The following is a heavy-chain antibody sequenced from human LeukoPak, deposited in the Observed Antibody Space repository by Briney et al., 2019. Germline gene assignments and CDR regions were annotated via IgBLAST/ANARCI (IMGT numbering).Heavy chain of an antibody. CDR3: ARIGSGAFDI. J-gene: IGHJ3*02. CDR2: ISHSGST. CDR1: GDSISSVNYF. Sequence: SETLSLTCTVSGDSISSVNYFWNWIRQQPGRGLEWIGLISHSGSTSYIPSLKSRLTMSVDTSKNQFSLNLRSVTAADTAVYYCARIGSGAFDIWGQGIMVTVSS. D-gene: IGHD3-10*01. V-gene: IGHV4-31*03.